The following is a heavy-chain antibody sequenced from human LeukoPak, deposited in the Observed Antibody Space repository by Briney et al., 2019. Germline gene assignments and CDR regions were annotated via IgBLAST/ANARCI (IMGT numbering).Heavy chain of an antibody. D-gene: IGHD5-18*01. V-gene: IGHV3-48*03. CDR1: GFTFSSYE. J-gene: IGHJ4*02. CDR2: ISSSGSTI. Sequence: PGGSLRLSCAASGFTFSSYEMNWVRQAPGKGLEWVSYISSSGSTIYYADSVKGRFTISRDNAKSSLYLQMNSLRAEDTAVYYCARDGIQLWLGGLDYFDYWGQGTLVTVSS. CDR3: ARDGIQLWLGGLDYFDY.